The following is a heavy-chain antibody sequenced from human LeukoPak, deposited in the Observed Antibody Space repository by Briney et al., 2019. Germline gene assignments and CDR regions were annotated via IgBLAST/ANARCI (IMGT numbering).Heavy chain of an antibody. CDR2: TYYRSKWYN. V-gene: IGHV6-1*01. J-gene: IGHJ6*03. Sequence: SQTLSLTCAISGDSVSSNSAAWNWIRQSPSRGLEWLGRTYYRSKWYNDYAVSVKSRITINPDTSKNQFSLQLSSVTAADTAVYYCARGRYSNWERYYYMDVWGKGATVTVSS. CDR1: GDSVSSNSAA. CDR3: ARGRYSNWERYYYMDV. D-gene: IGHD4-11*01.